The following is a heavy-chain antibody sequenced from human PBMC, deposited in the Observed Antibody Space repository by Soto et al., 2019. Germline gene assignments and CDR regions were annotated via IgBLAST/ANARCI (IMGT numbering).Heavy chain of an antibody. Sequence: GGSLRLSCAASGFTFSNAWMNWVRQAPGKGLEWVGRIKSKTDGGTTDYAAPVKGRFTISRDDSKNTLYLQMNSLKTEDTAVYYCTTDYYDSSGYYLLGSYYYYYGMDVWGQGTTVTVSS. J-gene: IGHJ6*02. CDR1: GFTFSNAW. CDR3: TTDYYDSSGYYLLGSYYYYYGMDV. CDR2: IKSKTDGGTT. V-gene: IGHV3-15*07. D-gene: IGHD3-22*01.